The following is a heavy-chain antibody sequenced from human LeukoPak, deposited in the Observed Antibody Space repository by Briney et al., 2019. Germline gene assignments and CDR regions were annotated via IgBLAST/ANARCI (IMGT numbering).Heavy chain of an antibody. D-gene: IGHD3-22*01. CDR2: ISSSSTI. J-gene: IGHJ3*02. CDR3: ARFRFYDSSGYFDTFDI. Sequence: GGSLRLSCSASGFTFSSYSMNWVRQAPGKGLEWVSYISSSSTIYYADSVKGRFTISRDNAKNSLYLQMNSLRAEDTAVYYCARFRFYDSSGYFDTFDIWGQGTMVTVSS. V-gene: IGHV3-48*01. CDR1: GFTFSSYS.